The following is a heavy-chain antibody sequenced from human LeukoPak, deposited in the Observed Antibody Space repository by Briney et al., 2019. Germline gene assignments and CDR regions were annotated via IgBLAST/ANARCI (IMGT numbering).Heavy chain of an antibody. CDR3: ATENVLLWFGESHYFDY. CDR1: GGSFSGYY. V-gene: IGHV4-34*01. D-gene: IGHD3-10*01. CDR2: INHSGST. Sequence: SETLSLTCAVYGGSFSGYYWSWIRQPPGKGPEWIGEINHSGSTNYNPSLKSRVTISLDTSKNQFSLKLSSVTAADTAVYYCATENVLLWFGESHYFDYWGQGTLVTVSS. J-gene: IGHJ4*02.